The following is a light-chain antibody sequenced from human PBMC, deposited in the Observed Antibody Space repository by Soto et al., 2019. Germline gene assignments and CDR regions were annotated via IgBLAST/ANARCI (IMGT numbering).Light chain of an antibody. CDR2: GAS. Sequence: EIVMTQSPATLSVSPGERATLSGRASESVGSNLAWYQQKPGQAPRLLIHGASKRATGIPARFSGSGSGTEFTLTISSLQSEDFAVYYCQQYYKWPPETFGQGTKVEIK. CDR1: ESVGSN. CDR3: QQYYKWPPET. V-gene: IGKV3-15*01. J-gene: IGKJ2*01.